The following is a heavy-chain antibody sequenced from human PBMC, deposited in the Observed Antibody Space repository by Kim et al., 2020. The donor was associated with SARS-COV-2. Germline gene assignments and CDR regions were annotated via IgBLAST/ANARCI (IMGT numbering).Heavy chain of an antibody. CDR2: ISAYNGNT. D-gene: IGHD3-22*01. CDR3: ARGPAYFYDSRGYYYLY. CDR1: GYTFTSYG. Sequence: ASVKVSCKASGYTFTSYGISWVRQAPGQGLEWMGWISAYNGNTNYAQKLQGRVTMTTDTSTSTAYMELRSLRSDDTAVYYCARGPAYFYDSRGYYYLYWGQGTLVTVSS. V-gene: IGHV1-18*01. J-gene: IGHJ4*02.